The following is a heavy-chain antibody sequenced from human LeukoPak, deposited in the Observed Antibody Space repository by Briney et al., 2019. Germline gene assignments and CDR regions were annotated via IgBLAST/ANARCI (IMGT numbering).Heavy chain of an antibody. CDR2: IYHSGST. CDR3: AGDADYDFWSGYSYRNWFDP. D-gene: IGHD3-3*01. CDR1: GYSISSGYY. V-gene: IGHV4-38-2*02. J-gene: IGHJ5*02. Sequence: SETLSLTCTVSGYSISSGYYWGWIRQPPGKGLEWIGSIYHSGSTYYNPSLKSRVTISVDTSKNQFSLKLSSVTAAHTAVYYCAGDADYDFWSGYSYRNWFDPWGQGTLVTVSS.